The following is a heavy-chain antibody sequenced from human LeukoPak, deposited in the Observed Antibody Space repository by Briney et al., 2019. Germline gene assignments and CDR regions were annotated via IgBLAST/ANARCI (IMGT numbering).Heavy chain of an antibody. CDR3: ASGGLSHAFDI. Sequence: GASVKVSCKASGYTFTSYYMYWVRQAPGQGLEWMGIINPSGGSTSYAQKFQGRVTMTRDTSTSTVYMELSSLRSEDTAVYYCASGGLSHAFDIWGQGTMVTVSS. CDR1: GYTFTSYY. CDR2: INPSGGST. D-gene: IGHD2/OR15-2a*01. J-gene: IGHJ3*02. V-gene: IGHV1-46*01.